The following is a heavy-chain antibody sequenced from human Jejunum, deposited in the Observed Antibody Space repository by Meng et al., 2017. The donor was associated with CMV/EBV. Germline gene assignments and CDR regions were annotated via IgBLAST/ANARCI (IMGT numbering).Heavy chain of an antibody. J-gene: IGHJ5*02. D-gene: IGHD2-2*01. V-gene: IGHV4-59*02. CDR2: LFSSGTT. CDR1: VSSYY. CDR3: ARGDHCGTTACYPHWFDP. Sequence: VSSYYSSWIRQPPGKELEWLGYLFSSGTTDYNPSLKGRVTMSVDMSRNQFSLTLTSVTAADTAVYYCARGDHCGTTACYPHWFDPWGQGTLVTVSS.